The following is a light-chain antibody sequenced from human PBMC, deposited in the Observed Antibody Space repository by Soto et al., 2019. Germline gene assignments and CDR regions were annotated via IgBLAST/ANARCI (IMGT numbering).Light chain of an antibody. CDR2: AAS. CDR3: QQSYKILT. J-gene: IGKJ4*01. Sequence: DIQLTQSPASLSASVGDRVTITCRASDNIGSNLNWYQHQTGTAPKLLIYAASRLQGGVPSRFSGSGYGTQFTLTISGLQTEDFATCYCQQSYKILTFGGGTWVDI. V-gene: IGKV1-39*01. CDR1: DNIGSN.